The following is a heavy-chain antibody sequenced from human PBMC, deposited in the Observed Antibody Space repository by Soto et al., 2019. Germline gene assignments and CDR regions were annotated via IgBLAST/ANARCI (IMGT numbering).Heavy chain of an antibody. CDR2: INYDGYS. CDR3: ARHGFGPLHGLVDV. J-gene: IGHJ6*02. D-gene: IGHD3-10*01. Sequence: QVQLQESGPGLVKPSETLSLTCTVSGGSITNYYCSWFRQPPGKGLEWIGYINYDGYSAYKLSLKWPVNLSMDASKTKLSLMLESVTPTDTAVYYCARHGFGPLHGLVDVWGPGTTVIVSS. V-gene: IGHV4-59*08. CDR1: GGSITNYY.